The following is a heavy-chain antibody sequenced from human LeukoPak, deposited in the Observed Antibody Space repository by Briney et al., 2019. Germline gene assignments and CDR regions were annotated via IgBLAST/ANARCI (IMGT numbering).Heavy chain of an antibody. D-gene: IGHD6-19*01. CDR3: ARHEGLARPFDY. V-gene: IGHV4-59*08. CDR2: IYSTGST. J-gene: IGHJ4*02. CDR1: GSSISNYY. Sequence: ASETLSLTCSVSGSSISNYYWSWIRQSPGKGLEWLGYIYSTGSTDYNPSLKSRVTISVETSKNQFSLRLSSVTAADTAVYFCARHEGLARPFDYWGQGTLVPVSS.